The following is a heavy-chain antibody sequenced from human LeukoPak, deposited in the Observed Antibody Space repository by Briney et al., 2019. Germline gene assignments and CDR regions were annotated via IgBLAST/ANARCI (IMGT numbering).Heavy chain of an antibody. CDR1: GYTFTGYY. D-gene: IGHD6-13*01. CDR3: SRVVAAAGTSWFDP. J-gene: IGHJ5*02. Sequence: ASVKVSCKASGYTFTGYYMHWVRQAPGQGLEWMGWINPNSGGPNYAQKFQGRVTMTRDTSISTAFMELSRLRSDDTAVYYCSRVVAAAGTSWFDPWGQGTLVTVSS. V-gene: IGHV1-2*02. CDR2: INPNSGGP.